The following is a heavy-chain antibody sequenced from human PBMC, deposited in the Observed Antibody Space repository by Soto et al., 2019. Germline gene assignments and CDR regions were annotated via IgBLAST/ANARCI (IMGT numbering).Heavy chain of an antibody. Sequence: GAPQMISCKGSGYSLANYWIGWVSQMPGKGLEWMGIIYPGDSHAIYSPSFQGQVTMSADKSISTAYLQWSSLKASDTAMYYCARPYSGGPNDPFDVWGQGTMVTVSS. CDR2: IYPGDSHA. CDR3: ARPYSGGPNDPFDV. CDR1: GYSLANYW. D-gene: IGHD1-26*01. J-gene: IGHJ3*01. V-gene: IGHV5-51*01.